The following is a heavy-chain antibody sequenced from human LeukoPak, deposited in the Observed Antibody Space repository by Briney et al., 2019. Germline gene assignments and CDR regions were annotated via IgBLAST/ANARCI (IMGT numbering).Heavy chain of an antibody. CDR1: GFTVSSNY. J-gene: IGHJ4*02. Sequence: GGSLRLSCAASGFTVSSNYMTWVRQAPGKGLEWVSVIYAGGGTYYADSVKGRFTISRDNSKNTLYLQMNSLRSEDTAVYYCARRGDCSSASCFFFDYWGQGTLVTVSP. CDR2: IYAGGGT. D-gene: IGHD2-2*01. CDR3: ARRGDCSSASCFFFDY. V-gene: IGHV3-66*02.